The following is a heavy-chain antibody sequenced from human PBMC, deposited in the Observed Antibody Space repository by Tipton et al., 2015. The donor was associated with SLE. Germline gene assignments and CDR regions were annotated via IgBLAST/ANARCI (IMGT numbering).Heavy chain of an antibody. V-gene: IGHV4-38-2*01. CDR2: IYHSGST. CDR3: ARGCYFDY. Sequence: TLSLTCAVSGYSISSGYYWGWIRQPPGKGLEWIGRIYHSGSTYYNPSLKSRVTISVDTSKNQFSLRVSSVTAADTAVYYCARGCYFDYWGQGTLVTVSS. J-gene: IGHJ4*02. CDR1: GYSISSGYY.